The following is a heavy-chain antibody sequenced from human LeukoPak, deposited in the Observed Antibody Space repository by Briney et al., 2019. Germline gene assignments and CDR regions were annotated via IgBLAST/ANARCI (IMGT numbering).Heavy chain of an antibody. CDR1: GGSISSYY. D-gene: IGHD6-6*01. J-gene: IGHJ5*02. V-gene: IGHV4-4*09. Sequence: SETLSLTCTVSGGSISSYYWSWIRQPPGKGLEWIGYIYTSGSTNYNPSLKSRVTISVDTSKNQFSLKLSSVTAADTAVYYCARHRYSSSSQIDFGWFDPWGQGTLVTVSS. CDR3: ARHRYSSSSQIDFGWFDP. CDR2: IYTSGST.